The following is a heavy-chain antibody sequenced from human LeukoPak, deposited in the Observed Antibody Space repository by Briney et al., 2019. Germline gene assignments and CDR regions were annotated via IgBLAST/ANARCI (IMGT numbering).Heavy chain of an antibody. CDR3: ARGNYGMDV. CDR1: GFHFRRFW. J-gene: IGHJ6*02. V-gene: IGHV3-74*01. CDR2: INADGSAT. Sequence: GGALRLSCGASGFHFRRFWIFWVRHAPGKGAGWVSRINADGSATSSADAVKGRFTISRDNAKNTLYLQLNSLRAEDTAVYCCARGNYGMDVWGQGTTVIVSS.